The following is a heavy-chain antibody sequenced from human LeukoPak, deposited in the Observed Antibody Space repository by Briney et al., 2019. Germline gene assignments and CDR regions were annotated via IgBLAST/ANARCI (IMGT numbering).Heavy chain of an antibody. J-gene: IGHJ5*02. V-gene: IGHV3-30*04. CDR3: ARGPASGSYNNWFDP. D-gene: IGHD3-10*01. CDR1: GFTLSAYA. CDR2: ISYDESYK. Sequence: GGSLRLSCAASGFTLSAYAMHWVRQAPGEGLEWLAFISYDESYKYYADSVKGRFTISRDISKNTMYLQMNSLKPEDTAVYYCARGPASGSYNNWFDPWGQGTLVTVSS.